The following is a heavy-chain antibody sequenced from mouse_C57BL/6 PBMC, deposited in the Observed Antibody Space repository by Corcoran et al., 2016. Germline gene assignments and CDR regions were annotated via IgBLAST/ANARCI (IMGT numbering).Heavy chain of an antibody. Sequence: EFQLQQSVPELVQPGASMKISCKSSGYTFTDYYLNCVKQSHGKSLEWIGDINPNNGGTSYNQKFKGKATLTVDKSSSTAYMELRSLTSEDSAVYYWARGGDYYGSPLYAMDYGGQGTSVTVSS. CDR3: ARGGDYYGSPLYAMDY. CDR1: GYTFTDYY. CDR2: INPNNGGT. J-gene: IGHJ4*01. V-gene: IGHV1-26*01. D-gene: IGHD1-1*01.